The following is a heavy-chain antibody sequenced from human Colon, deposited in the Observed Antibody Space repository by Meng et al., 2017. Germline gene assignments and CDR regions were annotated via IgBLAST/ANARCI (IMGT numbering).Heavy chain of an antibody. CDR3: ARHGGYHFDS. CDR2: IDLGGSP. J-gene: IGHJ4*02. CDR1: GGSITSYND. D-gene: IGHD4-17*01. V-gene: IGHV4-4*02. Sequence: VQLQESGPGLVEPSGTLSLPSVVSGGSITSYNDWGWVRQPPDKALEWIGQIDLGGSPNYNPSLRSRVTMSLDISKNQLSLSLRSVAAADTAVYYCARHGGYHFDSWGQGALVTVSS.